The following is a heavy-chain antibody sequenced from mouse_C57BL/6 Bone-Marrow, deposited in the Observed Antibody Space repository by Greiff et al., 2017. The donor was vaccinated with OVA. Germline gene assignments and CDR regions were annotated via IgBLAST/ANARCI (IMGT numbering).Heavy chain of an antibody. J-gene: IGHJ2*01. Sequence: VQLHQSGPELVKPGASVKLSCKASGYTFTSYDINWVKQRPGQGLEWIGWIYPRDGSTTYNEKFKGTATLTVDTSSSTAYMELYSLTSEDSAVYFCARYDGYPLYFDYWGQGTTLTVSS. CDR1: GYTFTSYD. CDR3: ARYDGYPLYFDY. D-gene: IGHD2-3*01. V-gene: IGHV1-85*01. CDR2: IYPRDGST.